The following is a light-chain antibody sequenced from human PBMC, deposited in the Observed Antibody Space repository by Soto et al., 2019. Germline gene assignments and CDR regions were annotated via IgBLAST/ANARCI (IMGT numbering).Light chain of an antibody. Sequence: DIQLTQSPSFLSASVGDRVTITCRASQGISSYLAWYQQKPGKAPTLLIYAASALQSGVPSRFSGSGSGTEFTLTISSLQPEDFATYYCQQLNSYPLAFGQGTRLEI. V-gene: IGKV1-9*01. J-gene: IGKJ5*01. CDR1: QGISSY. CDR2: AAS. CDR3: QQLNSYPLA.